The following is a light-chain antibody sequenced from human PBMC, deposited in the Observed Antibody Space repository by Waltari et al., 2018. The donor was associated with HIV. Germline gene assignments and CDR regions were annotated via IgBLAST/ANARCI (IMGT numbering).Light chain of an antibody. CDR3: QQSYSTFYT. V-gene: IGKV1-39*01. J-gene: IGKJ2*01. CDR2: AAS. Sequence: DIQMTQSPSSLSASVGDRVTITCRASQSISSYLNWYQQKPGKVPKLLIYAASSLQSGVPSRFSGSGYGTDFTLTISSLQPEDFATYYCQQSYSTFYTFGQGTKLEIK. CDR1: QSISSY.